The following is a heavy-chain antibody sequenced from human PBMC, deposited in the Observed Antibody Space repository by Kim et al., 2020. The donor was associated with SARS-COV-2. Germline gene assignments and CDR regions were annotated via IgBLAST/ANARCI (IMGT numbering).Heavy chain of an antibody. CDR2: ISSSSSYI. Sequence: GGSLRLSCAASGFTFSSYSMNWVRQAPGKGLEWVSSISSSSSYIYYADSVKGRFTISRDNAKNSLYLQMNSLRAEDTAVYYCARDLDSSTVAYYYYGMDVWGQGTTVTVSS. J-gene: IGHJ6*02. D-gene: IGHD4-17*01. CDR3: ARDLDSSTVAYYYYGMDV. CDR1: GFTFSSYS. V-gene: IGHV3-21*01.